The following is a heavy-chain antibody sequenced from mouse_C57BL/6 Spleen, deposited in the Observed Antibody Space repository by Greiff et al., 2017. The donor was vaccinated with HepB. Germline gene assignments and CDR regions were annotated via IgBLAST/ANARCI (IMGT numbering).Heavy chain of an antibody. Sequence: EVQLQQSGPELVKPGASVKIPCKASGYTFTDYNMDWVKQSHGKSLEWIGDINPNNGGTIYNQKFKGKATLTVDKSSSTAYMALRSLTSEDTAVYYCARGGYGSSYWYFDVWGTGTTVTVSS. CDR3: ARGGYGSSYWYFDV. V-gene: IGHV1-18*01. D-gene: IGHD1-1*01. CDR1: GYTFTDYN. CDR2: INPNNGGT. J-gene: IGHJ1*03.